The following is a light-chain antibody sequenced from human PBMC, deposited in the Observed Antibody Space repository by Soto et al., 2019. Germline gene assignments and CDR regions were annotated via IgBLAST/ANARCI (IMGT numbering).Light chain of an antibody. J-gene: IGLJ2*01. CDR1: SSNIGALYD. CDR3: QSYDNSLSGHVV. Sequence: QSVLTQPPSVSGAPGQRVTISCTGSSSNIGALYDVNWYQQLPGTAPKLLIYANNNRPSGVPDRFSGSKSGTSASLAITGHQAEDEADYYCQSYDNSLSGHVVFGGGTKLNVL. V-gene: IGLV1-40*01. CDR2: ANN.